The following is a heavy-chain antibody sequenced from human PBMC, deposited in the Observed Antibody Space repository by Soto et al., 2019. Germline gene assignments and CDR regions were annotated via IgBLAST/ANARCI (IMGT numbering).Heavy chain of an antibody. CDR3: ARGRPDDYGDPDYFDY. CDR2: IYYSGST. Sequence: QVQLQESGPGLVKPSQTLSLTCNVSGVSISSGGYYWSWIRQHPAKGLEWIGHIYYSGSTYYNPSLKPRVTISVDTSKNQFSLKLSSVTAADTAVYYCARGRPDDYGDPDYFDYWGQGALVTVSS. V-gene: IGHV4-31*03. CDR1: GVSISSGGYY. D-gene: IGHD4-17*01. J-gene: IGHJ4*02.